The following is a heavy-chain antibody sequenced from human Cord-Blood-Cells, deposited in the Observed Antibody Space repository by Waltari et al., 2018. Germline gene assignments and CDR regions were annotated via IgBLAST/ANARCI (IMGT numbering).Heavy chain of an antibody. V-gene: IGHV3-15*01. CDR2: IKSKTDGGTT. J-gene: IGHJ4*02. CDR3: TTPRDLLGRYYFDY. Sequence: EVQLVESGGGLVKPGGSLRLSCAASGFTLSHAWMSWVRQAPGKGLEWVGRIKSKTDGGTTDYAAPVKGRFTISRDDSKNTLYLQMNSLKTEDTAVYYCTTPRDLLGRYYFDYWGQGTLVTVSS. CDR1: GFTLSHAW. D-gene: IGHD2-21*01.